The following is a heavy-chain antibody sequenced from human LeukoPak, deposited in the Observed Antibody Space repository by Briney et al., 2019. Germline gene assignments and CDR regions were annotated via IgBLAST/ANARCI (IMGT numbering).Heavy chain of an antibody. V-gene: IGHV4-59*01. J-gene: IGHJ4*02. CDR1: GGSISHFF. Sequence: SETLSLTCTVSGGSISHFFWTWIRQSPGERLEWIGKINSSGSTYYNPSLKSRVTLSLDTSKNQFSLKVRSVTPADTAVCYCARDIEVVGATLYFDYWGQATLVTVSS. CDR3: ARDIEVVGATLYFDY. D-gene: IGHD1-26*01. CDR2: INSSGST.